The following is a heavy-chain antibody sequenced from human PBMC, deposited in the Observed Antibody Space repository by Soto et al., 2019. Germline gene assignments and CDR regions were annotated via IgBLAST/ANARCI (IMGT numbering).Heavy chain of an antibody. V-gene: IGHV4-59*01. CDR2: IYYSGST. CDR1: GGAISSFY. D-gene: IGHD3-16*01. J-gene: IGHJ3*02. CDR3: ATDWGVRVPDAFDI. Sequence: PSETLSLTCPFSGGAISSFYRNWIRQPPGKGLEWIGYIYYSGSTNYNPSLKSRVTISVDTSKNQFSLKLSSVTAADTAVYYCATDWGVRVPDAFDIWGQGTMVT.